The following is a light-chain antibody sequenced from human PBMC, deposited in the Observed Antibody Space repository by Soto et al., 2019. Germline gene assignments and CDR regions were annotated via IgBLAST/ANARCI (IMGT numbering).Light chain of an antibody. Sequence: QSVLTQPASVSGSPGQSITISCTGTSSEVGSYDLVSWYQQYPGKAPKIMIYEGSKRPSGVSNRFSGSQSGNTASLTISGLQAEDEGDYYCCSYAGSSIYVFGTGTKVXVL. J-gene: IGLJ1*01. CDR2: EGS. V-gene: IGLV2-23*01. CDR1: SSEVGSYDL. CDR3: CSYAGSSIYV.